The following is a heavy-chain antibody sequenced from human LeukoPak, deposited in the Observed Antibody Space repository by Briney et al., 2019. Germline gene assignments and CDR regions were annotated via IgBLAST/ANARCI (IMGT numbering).Heavy chain of an antibody. Sequence: PGGSLRLSCGASGFTFSNYAMTWVRQAPGKGLEWVSSISSSSSYIYYADSVKGRFTISRDNAKNSLYLQMNSLRAEDTAVYYCARDGVGATNGMGVWGQGTTVTVSS. CDR1: GFTFSNYA. V-gene: IGHV3-21*01. D-gene: IGHD1-26*01. CDR2: ISSSSSYI. CDR3: ARDGVGATNGMGV. J-gene: IGHJ6*02.